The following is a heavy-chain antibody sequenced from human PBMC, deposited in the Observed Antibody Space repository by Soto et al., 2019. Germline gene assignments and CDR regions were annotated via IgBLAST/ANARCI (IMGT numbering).Heavy chain of an antibody. CDR1: GGSISSGGYY. CDR3: ARARPVYYYDSSGYYYDRVPFDY. J-gene: IGHJ4*02. Sequence: QVQLQESGPGLVKPSQTLSLTCTVSGGSISSGGYYWSWIRQHPGKGLEWIGYIYYSGSTYYNPSLKSRVTISVDTSKNQFSLKLSSVTAADTAVYYCARARPVYYYDSSGYYYDRVPFDYWGQGTLVTVSS. V-gene: IGHV4-31*03. CDR2: IYYSGST. D-gene: IGHD3-22*01.